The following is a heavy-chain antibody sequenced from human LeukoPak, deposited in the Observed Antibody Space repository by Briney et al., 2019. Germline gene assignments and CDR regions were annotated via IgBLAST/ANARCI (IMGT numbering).Heavy chain of an antibody. CDR1: GFTFRDYG. V-gene: IGHV3-23*01. CDR3: AKRDGTSRGGFDY. CDR2: VTGSGDGT. D-gene: IGHD3-16*01. Sequence: GGSLRLSCSASGFTFRDYGMYWVRQAPGQGLEWVSAVTGSGDGTYYADSVKGRFTISRDNPKNTLFLQLSSLRPEDTAVYYCAKRDGTSRGGFDYWGQGTLVTVSS. J-gene: IGHJ4*02.